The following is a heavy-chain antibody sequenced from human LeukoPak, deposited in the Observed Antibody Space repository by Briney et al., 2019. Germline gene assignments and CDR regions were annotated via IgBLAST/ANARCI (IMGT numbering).Heavy chain of an antibody. D-gene: IGHD3-10*01. CDR3: ARDRNGGFGEFIRNWFDP. J-gene: IGHJ5*02. V-gene: IGHV3-7*01. Sequence: GGSLRLSCAASGFPFSSYWMSWVRQAPGKGLEWVANIKQDGTEKYYVDSVKGRFTISRDNAKNSLYLQMNSLRAEDTAVYYCARDRNGGFGEFIRNWFDPWGQGTLVTVSS. CDR2: IKQDGTEK. CDR1: GFPFSSYW.